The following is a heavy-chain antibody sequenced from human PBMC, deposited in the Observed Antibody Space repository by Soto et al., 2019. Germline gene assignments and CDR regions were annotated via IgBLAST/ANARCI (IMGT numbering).Heavy chain of an antibody. CDR3: AREFGGSLVFDY. CDR1: GYSFTNYF. J-gene: IGHJ4*02. V-gene: IGHV1-46*01. Sequence: ASVKVSCKTSGYSFTNYFIHWVRQAPGQGLEWMGILNPSADTTNYAQKFQGRVTVTRDTSTSTVYMELRSLRSEDTAVYFCAREFGGSLVFDYWGQGTLVTVSS. D-gene: IGHD1-26*01. CDR2: LNPSADTT.